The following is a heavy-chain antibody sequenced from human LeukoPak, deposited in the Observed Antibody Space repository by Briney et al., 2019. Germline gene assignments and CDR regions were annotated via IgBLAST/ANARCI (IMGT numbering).Heavy chain of an antibody. CDR3: ARDTIFGADYYFDY. CDR1: GFTFSSYA. J-gene: IGHJ4*02. D-gene: IGHD3-3*01. CDR2: ISGSGGST. Sequence: GGSLRLSCAASGFTFSSYAMSWVRQAPGKGLEWVSAISGSGGSTYYADSVKGRFTISRDNAKNSLYLQMNSLRDEDTAVYYCARDTIFGADYYFDYWGQGTLVTVSS. V-gene: IGHV3-23*01.